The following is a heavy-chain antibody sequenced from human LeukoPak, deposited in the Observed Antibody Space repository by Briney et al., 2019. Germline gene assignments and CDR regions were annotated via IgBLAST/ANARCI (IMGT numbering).Heavy chain of an antibody. CDR2: IYYDGSVK. Sequence: GRSLRLSCAASGFTFNIYAMHWVRQAPGQGLGWVAIIYYDGSVKYYADSVKGRFTISRDSSKNTVYLIMNRLRADETAVYYCARGGGVDAAMALDYWGQGTLVAVSS. J-gene: IGHJ4*02. CDR1: GFTFNIYA. V-gene: IGHV3-33*01. D-gene: IGHD5-18*01. CDR3: ARGGGVDAAMALDY.